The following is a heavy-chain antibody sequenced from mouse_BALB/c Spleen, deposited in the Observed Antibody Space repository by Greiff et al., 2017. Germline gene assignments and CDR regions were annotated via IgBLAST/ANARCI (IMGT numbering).Heavy chain of an antibody. D-gene: IGHD1-2*01. CDR3: ARILRLQGAMDY. Sequence: EVKLMESGGGLVQPGGSLKLSCAASGFDFSRYWMSWVRQAPGKGLEWIGEINPDSSTINYTPSLKDKFIIARDNAKNTLYLQMSKVRSEDTALYYCARILRLQGAMDYWGQGTSVTVSA. CDR2: INPDSSTI. V-gene: IGHV4-1*02. CDR1: GFDFSRYW. J-gene: IGHJ4*01.